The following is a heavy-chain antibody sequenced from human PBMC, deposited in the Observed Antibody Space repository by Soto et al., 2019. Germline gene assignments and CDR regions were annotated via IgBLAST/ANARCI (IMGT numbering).Heavy chain of an antibody. CDR2: IYWDDDK. CDR3: AHGNFDYGSDNAYGMDV. D-gene: IGHD4-17*01. CDR1: GFSLSTSGVG. Sequence: QITLKESGPTLVKPTQTLTLTCTFSGFSLSTSGVGVGWIRQPPGKALEWLALIYWDDDKRYSTSLKSRLTSTKDTSKNPLVITMTNMDPVETATYYAAHGNFDYGSDNAYGMDVWGQGTTVTVSS. J-gene: IGHJ6*02. V-gene: IGHV2-5*02.